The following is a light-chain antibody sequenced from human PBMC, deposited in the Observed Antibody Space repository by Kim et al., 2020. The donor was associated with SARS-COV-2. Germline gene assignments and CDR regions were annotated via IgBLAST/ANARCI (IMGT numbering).Light chain of an antibody. CDR2: GAS. CDR1: QSVSTN. V-gene: IGKV3-15*01. J-gene: IGKJ1*01. Sequence: EVLMTQSPATVSVSPGERATLSCRASQSVSTNLAWYQQRPGQAPRLLMYGASIRATGVPVRFSGSGSATEFRLTITSLQSEDVAIYYCQQYGMWPRTFGQGTKVDIK. CDR3: QQYGMWPRT.